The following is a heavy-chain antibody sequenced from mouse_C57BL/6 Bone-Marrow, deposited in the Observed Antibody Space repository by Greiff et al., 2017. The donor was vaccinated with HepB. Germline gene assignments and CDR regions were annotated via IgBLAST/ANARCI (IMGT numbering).Heavy chain of an antibody. CDR3: ARQIYYGRGNYFDY. D-gene: IGHD1-1*01. V-gene: IGHV5-17*01. CDR2: ISSGSSTI. J-gene: IGHJ2*01. CDR1: GFTFSDYG. Sequence: EVQGVESGGGLVKPGGSLKLSCAASGFTFSDYGMHWVRQAPEKGLEWVAYISSGSSTIYYADTVKGRFTISRDNAKNTLFLQMTSLRSEDTAMYYCARQIYYGRGNYFDYWGQGTTLTVSS.